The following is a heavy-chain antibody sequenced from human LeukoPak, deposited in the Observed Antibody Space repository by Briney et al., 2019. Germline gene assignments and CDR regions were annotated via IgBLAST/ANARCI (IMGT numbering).Heavy chain of an antibody. CDR1: GYTFTSYY. CDR2: INPSGGST. Sequence: VSVKVSCKASGYTFTSYYMHWVRQAPGQGLEWMGIINPSGGSTSYAQKFQGRVTMTRDTSTSTVYMELSSLRSEDTAVYYCARDVPDPLAVAGTAFDYWGQGTLVTVSS. CDR3: ARDVPDPLAVAGTAFDY. D-gene: IGHD6-19*01. V-gene: IGHV1-46*01. J-gene: IGHJ4*02.